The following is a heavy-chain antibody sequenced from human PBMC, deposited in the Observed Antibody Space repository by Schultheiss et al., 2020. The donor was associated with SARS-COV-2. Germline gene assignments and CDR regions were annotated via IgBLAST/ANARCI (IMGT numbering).Heavy chain of an antibody. J-gene: IGHJ6*02. D-gene: IGHD4-17*01. CDR1: GFTFSDYS. CDR3: ARDSDYGDYVIDY. V-gene: IGHV3-48*04. CDR2: ISSSGSTI. Sequence: GGSLRLSCAASGFTFSDYSMNWVRQAPGKGLEWVSYISSSGSTIYYADSVKGRFTISRDNAKNSLYLQMNSLRAEDTAVYYCARDSDYGDYVIDYWGQGTTVTVSS.